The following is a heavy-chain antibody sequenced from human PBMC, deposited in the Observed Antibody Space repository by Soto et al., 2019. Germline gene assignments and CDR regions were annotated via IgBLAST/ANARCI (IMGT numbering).Heavy chain of an antibody. D-gene: IGHD2-15*01. J-gene: IGHJ6*02. CDR3: ARGDREDIAVVVRARPGEYGVDV. CDR1: GFTFSSYA. CDR2: ISYDGSNK. V-gene: IGHV3-30-3*01. Sequence: QVQLVECGGGVVQPGRSLRLSCAASGFTFSSYAMHWVRQAPGKGLECVAVISYDGSNKFYRDSVKGRFTISRDNSKNTLYLQINSLRYEDTAVYYCARGDREDIAVVVRARPGEYGVDVWGQGTTVTVSS.